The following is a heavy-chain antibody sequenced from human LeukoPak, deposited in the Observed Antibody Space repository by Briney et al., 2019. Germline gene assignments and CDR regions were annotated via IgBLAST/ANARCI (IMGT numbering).Heavy chain of an antibody. CDR3: ASAYDFWSGYFDY. J-gene: IGHJ4*02. V-gene: IGHV4-38-2*01. D-gene: IGHD3-3*01. CDR2: IYHSGST. CDR1: GYSISSGYY. Sequence: PSETLSLTCAVSGYSISSGYYWGWIRQPPGKGLEWIGSIYHSGSTYYNPSLKSRVTISVDTSKNQFSLKLSSVTAADTALYYCASAYDFWSGYFDYWGQGTLVTVSS.